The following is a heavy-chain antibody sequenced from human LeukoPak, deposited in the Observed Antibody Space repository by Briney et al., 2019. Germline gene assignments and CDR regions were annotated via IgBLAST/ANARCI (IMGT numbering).Heavy chain of an antibody. CDR3: ARGGKDFAWFDP. Sequence: PSETLSLTCTVSGGSISSYYWSWIRQPAGKGLEWLGRIYTSGSTNYNPSLKSRVTMSVDTSQNQFSLNLSSVTAADTAVYYCARGGKDFAWFDPWGQGTLVTVSS. CDR2: IYTSGST. J-gene: IGHJ5*02. CDR1: GGSISSYY. D-gene: IGHD4-23*01. V-gene: IGHV4-4*07.